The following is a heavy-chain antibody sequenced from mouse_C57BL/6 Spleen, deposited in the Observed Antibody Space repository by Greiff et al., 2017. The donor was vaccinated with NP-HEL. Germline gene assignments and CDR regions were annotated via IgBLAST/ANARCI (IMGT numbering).Heavy chain of an antibody. Sequence: QVQLQQPGAELVKPGASVKLSCKASGYTFTSYWMHWVKQRPGQGLEWIGMIHPNSGSTNYNEKFKSKATLTVDKSSSTAYMQLRSLTSEDSAVYYCARTHYYGSSYWYFDVWGTGTTVTVSS. CDR2: IHPNSGST. V-gene: IGHV1-64*01. CDR1: GYTFTSYW. CDR3: ARTHYYGSSYWYFDV. D-gene: IGHD1-1*01. J-gene: IGHJ1*03.